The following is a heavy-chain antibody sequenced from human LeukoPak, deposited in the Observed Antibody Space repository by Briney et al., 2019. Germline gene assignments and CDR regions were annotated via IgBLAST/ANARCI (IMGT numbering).Heavy chain of an antibody. D-gene: IGHD4-17*01. CDR3: ARGGYWGDYVFDF. J-gene: IGHJ4*02. CDR2: IKEDGSEK. V-gene: IGHV3-7*04. Sequence: GGSLRLSCAASGFTFSNYWMSWVRQAPGKGLEWVANIKEDGSEKYYVDSVKGRFTISRDNAKNSLYLQMNSLRAEDTAVYYCARGGYWGDYVFDFWGPGTLVTVSS. CDR1: GFTFSNYW.